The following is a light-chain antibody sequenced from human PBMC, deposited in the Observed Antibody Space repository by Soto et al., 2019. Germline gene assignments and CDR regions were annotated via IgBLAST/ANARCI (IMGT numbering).Light chain of an antibody. V-gene: IGLV1-47*01. CDR2: AND. Sequence: QSVVTQPPSASGTPGQRVTISCSGSTSNIGSKFVYWYQQNPGTAPKLLIYANDQRPSGVPDRFSGSKSGTSASLAISGLRSEDEADYYCVAWDGTLRAWVFGGGTKLTVL. J-gene: IGLJ3*02. CDR1: TSNIGSKF. CDR3: VAWDGTLRAWV.